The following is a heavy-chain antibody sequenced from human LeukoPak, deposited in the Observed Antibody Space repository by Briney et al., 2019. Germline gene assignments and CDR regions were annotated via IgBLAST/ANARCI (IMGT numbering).Heavy chain of an antibody. D-gene: IGHD5-12*01. V-gene: IGHV3-23*01. Sequence: PGGSLRLSCATSGFTFSNYAVSWVRQPPRKGLDWVSSISGSGGTTYYADSVKGRFTISRDNSKNTLYLQMNSLRAEDTAVYYCAKDPYRASSGLVDYWGQGTLVTVSS. J-gene: IGHJ4*02. CDR1: GFTFSNYA. CDR3: AKDPYRASSGLVDY. CDR2: ISGSGGTT.